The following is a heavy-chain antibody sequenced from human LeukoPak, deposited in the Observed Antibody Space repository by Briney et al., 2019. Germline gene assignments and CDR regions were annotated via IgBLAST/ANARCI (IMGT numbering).Heavy chain of an antibody. D-gene: IGHD3-3*02. J-gene: IGHJ6*03. CDR3: ARPYLEWSLKFYMDV. CDR1: GFTFSSYS. Sequence: GGSLRLSCAASGFTFSSYSMNWVRQAPGKGLEWVSSISSSSSYIYSADSVKGRFTISRDDSKNTLYLQMNSLRAEDTAVYYCARPYLEWSLKFYMDVWGKGTTVTVSS. CDR2: ISSSSSYI. V-gene: IGHV3-21*01.